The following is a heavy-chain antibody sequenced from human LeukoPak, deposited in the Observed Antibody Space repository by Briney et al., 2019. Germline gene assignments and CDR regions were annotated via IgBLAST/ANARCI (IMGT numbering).Heavy chain of an antibody. V-gene: IGHV4-31*03. CDR3: ARILSTVTRSYAFDI. CDR1: GGSISSGGYY. D-gene: IGHD4-17*01. CDR2: IYYSGST. Sequence: SQTLSLTCTVSGGSISSGGYYWSWIRQHPGKGLEWIGYIYYSGSTYCNPSLKSRVTISVDTSKNQFSLKLSSVTAADTAVYYCARILSTVTRSYAFDIWGQGTMVTVSS. J-gene: IGHJ3*02.